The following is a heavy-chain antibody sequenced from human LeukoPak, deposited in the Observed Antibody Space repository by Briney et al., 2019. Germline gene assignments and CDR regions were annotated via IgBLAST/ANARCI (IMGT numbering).Heavy chain of an antibody. CDR2: IYHSGST. J-gene: IGHJ5*02. V-gene: IGHV4-38-2*02. D-gene: IGHD1-26*01. CDR3: ARGSGSYYEANCFDP. Sequence: SETLSLTCTVSGYSISSGYYWGWIRQPPGKGLEWIGSIYHSGSTYYNPSLKSRVTISVDTSKNQFSLKLSSVTAADTAVYYCARGSGSYYEANCFDPWGQGTLVTVSS. CDR1: GYSISSGYY.